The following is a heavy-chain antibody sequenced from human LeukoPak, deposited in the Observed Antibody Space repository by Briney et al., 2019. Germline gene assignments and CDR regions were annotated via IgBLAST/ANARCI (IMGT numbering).Heavy chain of an antibody. CDR3: ARDRDPGYNDSSGYRRVNAFDI. J-gene: IGHJ3*02. Sequence: GGSLRPSCAASGFTFSSYEMNWVRQAPGKGLEWVSYISTSGSTKYYADSVKGRFTISRDNAKNSLYLQMNSLRAEDTAVYYCARDRDPGYNDSSGYRRVNAFDIWGQGTMVTVSS. CDR1: GFTFSSYE. V-gene: IGHV3-48*03. D-gene: IGHD3-22*01. CDR2: ISTSGSTK.